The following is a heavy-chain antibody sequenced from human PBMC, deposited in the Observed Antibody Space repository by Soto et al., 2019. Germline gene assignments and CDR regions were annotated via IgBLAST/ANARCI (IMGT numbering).Heavy chain of an antibody. D-gene: IGHD3-22*01. Sequence: QVQLVQSGAEVKKPGSSVKVSCKASGGTFSSYAITWVRQAPGQGLEWMGGIIPIFGTANYAQKFQARVTITADEFTSTAYMELSSLRSEDTAEYYCARDRGRSSGYYPYGFDPWGQGTLVTVSS. CDR1: GGTFSSYA. J-gene: IGHJ5*02. V-gene: IGHV1-69*12. CDR3: ARDRGRSSGYYPYGFDP. CDR2: IIPIFGTA.